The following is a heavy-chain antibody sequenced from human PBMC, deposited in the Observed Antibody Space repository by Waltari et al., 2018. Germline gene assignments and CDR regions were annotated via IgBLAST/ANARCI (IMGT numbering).Heavy chain of an antibody. CDR1: GDSFSSDDYY. D-gene: IGHD1-26*01. CDR3: ARHYRADGGSFDI. CDR2: VYYSGSS. Sequence: QVHLQESGPGLVKPSETLSLSCSVSGDSFSSDDYYWGWIRQPPGKGLEWIGSVYYSGSSYYNPSLKSQVTISLDKSKNQFSVLLTSVAAADTAVYYCARHYRADGGSFDIWGQGTIVTVSS. V-gene: IGHV4-39*01. J-gene: IGHJ3*02.